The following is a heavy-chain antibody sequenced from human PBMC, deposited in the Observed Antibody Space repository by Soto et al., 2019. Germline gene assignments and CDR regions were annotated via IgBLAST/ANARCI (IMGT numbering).Heavy chain of an antibody. CDR1: GFTFSSYA. J-gene: IGHJ4*02. Sequence: EVQLLESGGGLVQPGGSLRLSCAASGFTFSSYAMSWVRQAPGKGLEWVSAISGSGGRTYYADSVKGRFTISSDNSKNTLYLQMNSLRAEDTAVYYCAALIVVVMYPDYWGQGTLVTVSS. CDR2: ISGSGGRT. CDR3: AALIVVVMYPDY. V-gene: IGHV3-23*01. D-gene: IGHD3-22*01.